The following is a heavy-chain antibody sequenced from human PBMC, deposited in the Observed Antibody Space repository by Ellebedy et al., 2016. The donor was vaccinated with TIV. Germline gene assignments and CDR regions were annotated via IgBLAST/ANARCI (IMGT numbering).Heavy chain of an antibody. D-gene: IGHD1-14*01. Sequence: GESLKISXAVSGFTFSDYYINWIRQAPGKGLEWIAYISGSNNYKTYADSVKGRFTISRDNANNALYLQMNSLRVEDTAVYYCATTGDRTIPYWGQGILVTVSS. V-gene: IGHV3-11*06. J-gene: IGHJ4*02. CDR2: ISGSNNYK. CDR3: ATTGDRTIPY. CDR1: GFTFSDYY.